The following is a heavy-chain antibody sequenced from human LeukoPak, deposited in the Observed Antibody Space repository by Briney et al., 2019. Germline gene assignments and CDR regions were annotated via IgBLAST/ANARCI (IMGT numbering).Heavy chain of an antibody. Sequence: SVKVSCKASGGTFSSYAISWVRQAPGQGREWMGLIIPIFGTANYAQKFQGRVTITADESTSTAYMELSSLRSEDTAVYYCARSDPSGGSYFFDYWGQGTLVTVSS. CDR3: ARSDPSGGSYFFDY. J-gene: IGHJ4*02. D-gene: IGHD1-26*01. CDR1: GGTFSSYA. CDR2: IIPIFGTA. V-gene: IGHV1-69*01.